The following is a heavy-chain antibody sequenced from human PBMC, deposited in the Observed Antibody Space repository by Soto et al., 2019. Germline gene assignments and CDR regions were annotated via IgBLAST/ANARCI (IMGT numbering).Heavy chain of an antibody. J-gene: IGHJ5*01. CDR3: ARDVDGYTHFDS. V-gene: IGHV1-2*02. CDR2: INPDGGGT. D-gene: IGHD5-12*01. Sequence: QVQLVQSGAEVKKPGASVKVSCKASGYTFTDYYIHWVRQTPGQGLEWMGRINPDGGGTKYAKKFQGRVTMTSDTYIQTAFMEVTRLTSDDTAMFYCARDVDGYTHFDSWGQGTLITVSS. CDR1: GYTFTDYY.